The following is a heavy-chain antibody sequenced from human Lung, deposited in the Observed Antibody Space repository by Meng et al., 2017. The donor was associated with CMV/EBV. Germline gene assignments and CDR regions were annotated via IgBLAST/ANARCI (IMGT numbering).Heavy chain of an antibody. CDR1: GFTFSSYE. CDR3: ARGEQLWLPLDV. V-gene: IGHV3-48*01. D-gene: IGHD5-18*01. CDR2: ISGSGSTI. Sequence: GGSXRLXCAASGFTFSSYEMNWVRQAPGKGLEWISYISGSGSTIKYADSVKGRFTISRDNSKNTQYLQMNSLRTVDTAGYSCARGEQLWLPLDVWGQGTTVTVSS. J-gene: IGHJ6*02.